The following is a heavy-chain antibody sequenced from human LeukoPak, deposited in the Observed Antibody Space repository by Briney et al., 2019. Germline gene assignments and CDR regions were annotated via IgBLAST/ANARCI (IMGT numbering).Heavy chain of an antibody. CDR2: INPNSVGT. Sequence: ASVKVSCKASGYTFTGYYIRWVRQAPGQGLEWMGWINPNSVGTNYAQKFKGRVTMTRDTSISTAYMELSRLRSDDTAVYYCATSGSCSGGSCPELDPWGQGNLVTGSS. CDR3: ATSGSCSGGSCPELDP. J-gene: IGHJ5*02. D-gene: IGHD2-15*01. CDR1: GYTFTGYY. V-gene: IGHV1-2*02.